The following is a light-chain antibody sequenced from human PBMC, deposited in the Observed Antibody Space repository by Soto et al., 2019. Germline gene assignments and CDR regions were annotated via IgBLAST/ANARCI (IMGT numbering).Light chain of an antibody. V-gene: IGKV2-28*01. CDR2: LAS. J-gene: IGKJ5*01. Sequence: DVVMTQSPLSLPVTPGEPASISCRSSQSLLHSNGYNYLDWYLQXPGQSPKLLXYLASNRASGVPDRFSGSGSGTDFALKISRVEAEDVGVYYGMQALQTLTITFGQGTRLEIK. CDR3: MQALQTLTIT. CDR1: QSLLHSNGYNY.